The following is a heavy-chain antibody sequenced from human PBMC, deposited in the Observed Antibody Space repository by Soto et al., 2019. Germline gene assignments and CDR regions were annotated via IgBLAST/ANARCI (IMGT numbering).Heavy chain of an antibody. CDR3: ARDRSGYDQTPDY. J-gene: IGHJ4*02. CDR1: GFTFRSYG. CDR2: IWYDGNNK. D-gene: IGHD5-12*01. V-gene: IGHV3-33*01. Sequence: QVQLVESGGGVVQPGRSLRLSCAASGFTFRSYGMHWVRQAPGKGLEWVAVIWYDGNNKYYADSVKGRLTISRDNSKDTLYLQMNSLRAEDTAVYYCARDRSGYDQTPDYWGQGTLVTVSS.